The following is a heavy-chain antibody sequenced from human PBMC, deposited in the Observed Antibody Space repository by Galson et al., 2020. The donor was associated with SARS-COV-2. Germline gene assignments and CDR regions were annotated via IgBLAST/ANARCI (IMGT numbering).Heavy chain of an antibody. CDR3: ASRSTTGTTWYAFDI. Sequence: ASVQISCQASGYTFTSYYMHWVRQAPGQGPEWMGIINPSGGRTSHAHTFQARVTMTRDTSTSTVYMELSSLRSEDTAVYYCASRSTTGTTWYAFDIWGQGTMVTVSS. CDR1: GYTFTSYY. D-gene: IGHD1-1*01. V-gene: IGHV1-46*01. J-gene: IGHJ3*02. CDR2: INPSGGRT.